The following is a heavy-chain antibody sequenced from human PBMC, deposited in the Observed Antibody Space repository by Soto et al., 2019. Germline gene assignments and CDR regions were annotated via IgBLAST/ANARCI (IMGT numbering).Heavy chain of an antibody. J-gene: IGHJ6*02. D-gene: IGHD3-16*01. V-gene: IGHV1-18*01. CDR2: INTYNGNT. CDR3: AMVDVYVTPSPQDV. Sequence: QVKLVQCIAEVKNPGASVRVSCKASGYSFTRYGIAWARQAPGQGLEWMGWINTYNGNTNYAQNLQGRVTLTTDTSTSTAYMELTSLRSNDTAIYYCAMVDVYVTPSPQDVWGQGTTVIVSS. CDR1: GYSFTRYG.